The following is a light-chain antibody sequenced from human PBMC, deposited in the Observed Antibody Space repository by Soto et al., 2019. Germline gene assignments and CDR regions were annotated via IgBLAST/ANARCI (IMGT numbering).Light chain of an antibody. CDR2: DAS. Sequence: EIVLTQSPATLSLSPGERATLSCRASQSVSISLAWYQQKPGQAPRLLIHDASNRATGIPARFSGSGSGTDFTLTISSLEPEDFAVYYCQQRSDWSSITFGQGTRLEIK. CDR3: QQRSDWSSIT. J-gene: IGKJ5*01. CDR1: QSVSIS. V-gene: IGKV3-11*01.